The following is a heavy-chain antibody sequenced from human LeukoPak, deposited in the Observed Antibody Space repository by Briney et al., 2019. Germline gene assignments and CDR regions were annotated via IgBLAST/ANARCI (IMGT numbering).Heavy chain of an antibody. Sequence: GGSLRLSCAASGFTFDTYAISWVRQAPGKGLEWVSSISSNIANTYYADSVKVRFTISRDNSKNTLYLEMNSLRAEDRAVYCCGKDGTGCGGDCYSDYWGQGTLVTVSS. CDR2: ISSNIANT. V-gene: IGHV3-23*01. CDR3: GKDGTGCGGDCYSDY. J-gene: IGHJ4*02. D-gene: IGHD2-21*02. CDR1: GFTFDTYA.